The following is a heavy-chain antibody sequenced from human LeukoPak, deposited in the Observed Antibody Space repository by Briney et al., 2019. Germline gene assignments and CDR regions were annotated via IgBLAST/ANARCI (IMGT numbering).Heavy chain of an antibody. CDR3: ARIPGYSYRFTYYGMDV. CDR1: GYTFTGYY. D-gene: IGHD5-18*01. V-gene: IGHV1-2*02. Sequence: ASVKVSCKASGYTFTGYYMHWVRQAPGQGVERMGWINPNSGGTNYAQKFQGRVTMTRDTSISTAYMELSSLRSEDTAVYYCARIPGYSYRFTYYGMDVWGQGTTVTVSS. CDR2: INPNSGGT. J-gene: IGHJ6*02.